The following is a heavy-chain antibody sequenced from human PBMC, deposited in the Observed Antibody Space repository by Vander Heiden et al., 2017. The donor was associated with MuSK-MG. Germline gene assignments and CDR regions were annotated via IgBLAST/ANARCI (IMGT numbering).Heavy chain of an antibody. CDR3: AREMDLGAFDI. CDR2: IIPLLGTA. D-gene: IGHD3-16*01. J-gene: IGHJ3*02. Sequence: QVHLVQSGAEVKKPGSSVKVSCKASGDTFKNYAINWVRQVPGQGLEWMGRIIPLLGTANYAHGFQGRVTLTANESTTTAYMDMSSLRSDDTAVYYCAREMDLGAFDIWGQGTMVTVS. V-gene: IGHV1-69*11. CDR1: GDTFKNYA.